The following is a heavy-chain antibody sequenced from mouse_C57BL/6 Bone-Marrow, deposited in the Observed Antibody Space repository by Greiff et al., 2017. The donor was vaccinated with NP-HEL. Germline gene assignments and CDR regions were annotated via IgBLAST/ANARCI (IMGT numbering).Heavy chain of an antibody. Sequence: EVQLQQSGAELVKPGASVKLSCTASGFNIKDYYMHWVKQRPEQGLEWIGRFDPEDGETKYAPKFPGTATITADPYSNKAYLQLSSLTSEDTAVYYCARWFRDVGGTGTTVTVSS. V-gene: IGHV14-2*01. J-gene: IGHJ1*03. CDR3: ARWFRDV. CDR1: GFNIKDYY. CDR2: FDPEDGET. D-gene: IGHD2-2*01.